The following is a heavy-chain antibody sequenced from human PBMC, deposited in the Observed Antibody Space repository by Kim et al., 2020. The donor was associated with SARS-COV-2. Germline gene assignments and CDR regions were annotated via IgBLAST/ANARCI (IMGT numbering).Heavy chain of an antibody. Sequence: GGSLRLSCAASGFTVSSNYMSWVRQAPGKGLEWVSVIYSGGSTYYADSVKGRFTISRDNSKNTLYLQLNSLRAEDTAVYYCARGVGYDILTYYYYYGMDVWGRGTTVTVSS. CDR3: ARGVGYDILTYYYYYGMDV. J-gene: IGHJ6*02. CDR1: GFTVSSNY. D-gene: IGHD3-9*01. V-gene: IGHV3-53*01. CDR2: IYSGGST.